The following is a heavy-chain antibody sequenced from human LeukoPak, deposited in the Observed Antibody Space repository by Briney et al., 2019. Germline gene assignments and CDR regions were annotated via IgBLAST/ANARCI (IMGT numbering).Heavy chain of an antibody. CDR3: ARTHQLLFVNWLDP. J-gene: IGHJ5*02. CDR1: GGSISSYY. Sequence: ASETLSLTCTVSGGSISSYYWSWIRQPPGKGLEWIGYIYYSGSTNYNPSLKSRVTISVDTSKNQFSLKLSSVTAADTAVYYCARTHQLLFVNWLDPWGQGTLVTVSS. V-gene: IGHV4-59*01. D-gene: IGHD2-2*01. CDR2: IYYSGST.